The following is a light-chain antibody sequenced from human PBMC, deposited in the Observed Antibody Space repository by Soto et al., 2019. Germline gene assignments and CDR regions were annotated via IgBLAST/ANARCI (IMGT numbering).Light chain of an antibody. CDR3: QQLNSYPLT. CDR1: QGISSD. J-gene: IGKJ4*01. V-gene: IGKV1-9*01. CDR2: AAS. Sequence: IQLTQSPSSLSASVGDRVTITCRASQGISSDLAWFLQKPGKAPKLLIYAASTLQSGVPSRFSGSGSGTDFTLLISSLQPEDFATYYCQQLNSYPLTFGGGTKVEIK.